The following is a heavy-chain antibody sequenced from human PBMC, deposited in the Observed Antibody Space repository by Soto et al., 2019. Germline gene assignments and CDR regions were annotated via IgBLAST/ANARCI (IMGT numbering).Heavy chain of an antibody. D-gene: IGHD3-10*01. CDR1: GGTFSSYA. V-gene: IGHV1-8*02. Sequence: ASVKVSCKASGGTFSSYAISWVRQAPGEGLEWMGWMNPNSGNTGYAQKFKGRVTMPRTTSISTAYMELGSLRSEDTAVYYCARVPFPSTRGVYYYYGMDVWGQGTTVTVSS. J-gene: IGHJ6*02. CDR2: MNPNSGNT. CDR3: ARVPFPSTRGVYYYYGMDV.